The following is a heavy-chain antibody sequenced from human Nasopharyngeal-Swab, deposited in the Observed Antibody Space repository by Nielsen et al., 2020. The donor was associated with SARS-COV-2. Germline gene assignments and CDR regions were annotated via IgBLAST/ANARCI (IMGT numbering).Heavy chain of an antibody. CDR3: AKGRGSYYYYMDV. Sequence: VRQAPGKGLQWVSSISPSGDSTYNADSVKGRFTLLRDTSVNTLYLQMNSRRAEDTAVYYCAKGRGSYYYYMDVWGKGTTVTVSS. J-gene: IGHJ6*03. CDR2: ISPSGDST. D-gene: IGHD3-10*01. V-gene: IGHV3-23*01.